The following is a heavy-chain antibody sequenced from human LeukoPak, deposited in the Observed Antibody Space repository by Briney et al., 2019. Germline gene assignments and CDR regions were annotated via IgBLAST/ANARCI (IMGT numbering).Heavy chain of an antibody. CDR3: ARIENYYDSSGYYEFDY. V-gene: IGHV1-18*01. J-gene: IGHJ4*02. CDR2: VSTRTVDA. Sequence: ASVKVSCKTSGYTFSNFGLSWLRQAPGQGLEWMGWVSTRTVDAIYAQHHQGRVTMTTDTSTSTAYMELRSLRSDDTAVYYCARIENYYDSSGYYEFDYWGQGTLVTVSS. D-gene: IGHD3-22*01. CDR1: GYTFSNFG.